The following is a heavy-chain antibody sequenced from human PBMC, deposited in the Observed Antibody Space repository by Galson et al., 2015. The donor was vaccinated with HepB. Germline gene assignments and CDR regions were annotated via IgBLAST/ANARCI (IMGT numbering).Heavy chain of an antibody. CDR3: TREGCSSTSCWWFDP. D-gene: IGHD2-2*01. V-gene: IGHV3-49*03. CDR2: IRSKAYGGTT. Sequence: SLRLSCAASGFTFGDYAMSWFRQAPGKGLEWVGFIRSKAYGGTTEYAASVKGRFTISRDDSKSIAYLQMNSLKTEDTAVYYCTREGCSSTSCWWFDPWGQGTLVTVSS. J-gene: IGHJ5*02. CDR1: GFTFGDYA.